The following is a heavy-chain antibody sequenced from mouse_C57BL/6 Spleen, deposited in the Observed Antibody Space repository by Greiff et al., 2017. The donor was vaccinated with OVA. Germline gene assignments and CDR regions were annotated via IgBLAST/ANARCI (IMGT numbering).Heavy chain of an antibody. J-gene: IGHJ2*01. CDR3: ARSLITTVVAPYFDY. Sequence: LEESGAELAKPGASVKLSCKASGYTFTSYWMHWVKQRPGQGLEWIGYINPSSGYTKYNQKFKDKATLTADKSSSTAYMQLSSLTYEDSAVYYCARSLITTVVAPYFDYWGQGTTLTVSS. CDR2: INPSSGYT. D-gene: IGHD1-1*01. CDR1: GYTFTSYW. V-gene: IGHV1-7*01.